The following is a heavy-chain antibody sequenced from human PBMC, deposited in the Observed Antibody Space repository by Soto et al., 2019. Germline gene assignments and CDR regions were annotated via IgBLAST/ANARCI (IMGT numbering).Heavy chain of an antibody. D-gene: IGHD3-10*01. Sequence: QVQLQESGPGLVKPSQTLSLTCTVSGGSITSGGYCWTWIRQHPVKGLEWMGHIYYSGSTSYNPSLKSRVTISTATSKNQFSLKLTSVTAADTAVYYCARDGDYFGSGSPPLLSRWGQGTLVTVSS. J-gene: IGHJ4*02. CDR2: IYYSGST. CDR3: ARDGDYFGSGSPPLLSR. CDR1: GGSITSGGYC. V-gene: IGHV4-31*03.